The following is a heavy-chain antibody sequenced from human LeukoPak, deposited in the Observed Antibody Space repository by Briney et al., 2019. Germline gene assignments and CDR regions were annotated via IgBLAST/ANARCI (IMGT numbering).Heavy chain of an antibody. D-gene: IGHD1-1*01. Sequence: ASVKVSCKSSGYTLIGFYMHWVRQAPGQGLEWMGRINPDSGGTNYAQKFQGRVTMTRDTSISTAYMELSRLRSDDTAVYYCARGLENFDYWGQGTLVTVSS. CDR2: INPDSGGT. J-gene: IGHJ4*02. CDR3: ARGLENFDY. V-gene: IGHV1-2*06. CDR1: GYTLIGFY.